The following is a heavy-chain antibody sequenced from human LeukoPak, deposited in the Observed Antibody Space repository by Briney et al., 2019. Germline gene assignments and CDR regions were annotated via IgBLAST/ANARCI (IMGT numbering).Heavy chain of an antibody. V-gene: IGHV4-4*07. J-gene: IGHJ5*02. CDR1: GGSISSYY. CDR3: ARVQITNYYDSSGYYGFDP. CDR2: IYTSGST. Sequence: PSETLSLTCTVSGGSISSYYWSWIRQPAGKGLEWIGRIYTSGSTNYNPSLKSRVTISVDTSKNQFSLKLSSVTAADTAVYYCARVQITNYYDSSGYYGFDPWGQGTLVTVSS. D-gene: IGHD3-22*01.